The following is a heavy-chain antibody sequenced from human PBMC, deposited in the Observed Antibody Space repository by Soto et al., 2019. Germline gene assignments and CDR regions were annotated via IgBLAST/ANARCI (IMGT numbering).Heavy chain of an antibody. V-gene: IGHV1-69*01. CDR2: IIPIFGTA. CDR1: GGTFSSYA. Sequence: QVQLVQSGAEVKKPGSSVKVSCKASGGTFSSYAISWVRQAPGQGLEWMGGIIPIFGTANYAQKFQGRVTITADESTSTADMELSSLRSEDTAVYYCAGISVWSGYYSHNWFDPWGQGTLVTVSS. D-gene: IGHD3-3*01. CDR3: AGISVWSGYYSHNWFDP. J-gene: IGHJ5*02.